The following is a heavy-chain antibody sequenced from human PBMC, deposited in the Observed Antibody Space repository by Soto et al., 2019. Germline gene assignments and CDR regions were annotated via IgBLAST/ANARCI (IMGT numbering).Heavy chain of an antibody. V-gene: IGHV3-53*01. CDR2: IYNDGTT. CDR1: GIPVGGSY. CDR3: VRPLPSGQTHARDV. Sequence: GGSLRFSCVASGIPVGGSYMAWVRQAPGKGLEWASVIYNDGTTYYSQSVEGRFTISRDTSKNTLYLQMDRLRDEDTAVYYCVRPLPSGQTHARDVWGQGTTVTVSS. D-gene: IGHD3-10*01. J-gene: IGHJ6*02.